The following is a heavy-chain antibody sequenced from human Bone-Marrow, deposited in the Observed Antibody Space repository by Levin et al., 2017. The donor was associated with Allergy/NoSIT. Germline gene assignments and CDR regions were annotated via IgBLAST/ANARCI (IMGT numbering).Heavy chain of an antibody. J-gene: IGHJ3*02. CDR2: ISYDGSNK. D-gene: IGHD6-13*01. V-gene: IGHV3-30-3*01. CDR1: GFTFSSYA. CDR3: ARFGRGSSSWYDEGDAFDI. Sequence: GESLKISCAASGFTFSSYAMHWVRQAPGKGLEWVAVISYDGSNKYYADSVKGRFTISRDNSKNTLYLQMNSLRAEDTAVYYCARFGRGSSSWYDEGDAFDIWGQGTMVTVSS.